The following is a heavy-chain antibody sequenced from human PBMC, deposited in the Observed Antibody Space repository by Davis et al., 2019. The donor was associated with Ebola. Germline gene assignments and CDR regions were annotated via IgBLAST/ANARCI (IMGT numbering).Heavy chain of an antibody. CDR1: GFTFSSYA. CDR2: ISYDGSNK. CDR3: ARGTAAANIKYNWFDP. V-gene: IGHV3-30-3*01. J-gene: IGHJ5*02. D-gene: IGHD6-13*01. Sequence: GESLKISCAASGFTFSSYAMHWVRQAPGKGLEWVAVISYDGSNKYYADSVKGRFTISRDNSKNTLYLQMNSLRAEDTAVYYCARGTAAANIKYNWFDPWGQGTLVTVSS.